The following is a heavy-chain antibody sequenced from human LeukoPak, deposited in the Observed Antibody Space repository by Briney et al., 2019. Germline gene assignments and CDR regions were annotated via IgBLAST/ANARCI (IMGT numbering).Heavy chain of an antibody. V-gene: IGHV1-69*13. CDR3: ARDKRAGRIAAAGPSTINRFDT. Sequence: GASVNVSFKCSGGTFSSYAINWVRQPPAPGLEWMGGIIPIFGTANNAQKFQSRVTITADESTSTAYMELSSLRSEDTAVYYCARDKRAGRIAAAGPSTINRFDTWGQGTLVTVSS. J-gene: IGHJ5*02. CDR2: IIPIFGTA. D-gene: IGHD6-13*01. CDR1: GGTFSSYA.